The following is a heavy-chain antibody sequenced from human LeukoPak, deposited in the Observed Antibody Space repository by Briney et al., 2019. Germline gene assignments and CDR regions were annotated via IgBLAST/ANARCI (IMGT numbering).Heavy chain of an antibody. D-gene: IGHD2-2*01. J-gene: IGHJ4*02. V-gene: IGHV4-61*02. CDR3: PRDGEDIVVVPAAI. Sequence: SQTLSLTCTVSGGSISSGSYYWSWIRQPAGKGLEWIGRIYTSGSTNYNPSLKSRVTISVDTSKNQFSLKLSSVTAANMAVYYCPRDGEDIVVVPAAIWGQGTLVTVSS. CDR1: GGSISSGSYY. CDR2: IYTSGST.